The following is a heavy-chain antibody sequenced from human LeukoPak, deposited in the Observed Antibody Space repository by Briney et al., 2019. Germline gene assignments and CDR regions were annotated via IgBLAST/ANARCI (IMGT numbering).Heavy chain of an antibody. CDR1: GGSISSGGYY. Sequence: SETLSLTCTVSGGSISSGGYYWSWIRQHPGKGLEWIGYIYYSGSTYHNPSLKSRVTISVDTSKNQFSLKLSSVTAADTAVYYCARKVGRSWFDPWGQGTLVTVSS. V-gene: IGHV4-31*03. CDR3: ARKVGRSWFDP. D-gene: IGHD1-26*01. J-gene: IGHJ5*02. CDR2: IYYSGST.